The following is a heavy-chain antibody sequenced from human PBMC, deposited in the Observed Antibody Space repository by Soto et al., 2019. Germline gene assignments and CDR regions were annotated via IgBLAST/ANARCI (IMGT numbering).Heavy chain of an antibody. CDR3: TTDLTAIRDSSSWYRALDP. CDR2: IIPILGIA. J-gene: IGHJ5*02. V-gene: IGHV1-69*04. Sequence: GASVTVSCKASGYTFTSYGISWVRQAPGQGLEWMGRIIPILGIANYPQKFQGRFTISRDDSKNTLYLQMNSLKTEDTAVYYCTTDLTAIRDSSSWYRALDPWGQGTLVTVSS. CDR1: GYTFTSYG. D-gene: IGHD6-13*01.